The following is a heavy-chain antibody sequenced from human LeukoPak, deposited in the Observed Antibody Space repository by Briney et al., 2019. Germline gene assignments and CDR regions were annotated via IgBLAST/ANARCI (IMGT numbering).Heavy chain of an antibody. CDR3: ARARLYYYDSSGYQYYFDY. V-gene: IGHV3-53*01. J-gene: IGHJ4*02. Sequence: GGSLRLSCAASGFTVSSNYMSWVRQAPEKGLEWVSVIYSGGSTYYADSVKGRFTISRDNSKNTLYLQMNSLRAEDTAVYYCARARLYYYDSSGYQYYFDYWGQGTLVTVSS. D-gene: IGHD3-22*01. CDR1: GFTVSSNY. CDR2: IYSGGST.